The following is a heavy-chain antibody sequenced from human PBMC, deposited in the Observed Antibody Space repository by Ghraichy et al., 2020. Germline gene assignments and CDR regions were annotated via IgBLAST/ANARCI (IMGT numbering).Heavy chain of an antibody. J-gene: IGHJ6*01. D-gene: IGHD3-10*01. CDR2: ISSSGSTI. Sequence: GGSLRLSCAASGFTFSDYYMSWIRQAPGKGLEWVSYISSSGSTIYYADSVKGRFTISRDNAKNSLYLQMNSLRAEDMAVYYCARDQVVEWELLSGGMDVWGQGTTVTVSS. V-gene: IGHV3-11*01. CDR1: GFTFSDYY. CDR3: ARDQVVEWELLSGGMDV.